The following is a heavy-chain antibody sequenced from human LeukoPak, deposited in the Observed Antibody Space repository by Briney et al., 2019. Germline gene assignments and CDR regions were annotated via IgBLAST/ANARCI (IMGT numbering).Heavy chain of an antibody. D-gene: IGHD6-13*01. V-gene: IGHV5-51*01. CDR2: IYPGDSDT. CDR3: ARHSARIAAAGTVAEPLDY. Sequence: GESPKISCKGSGYSFTSYWIGWVRQMPGKGLEWMGIIYPGDSDTRYSPSFQGQVTISADKSISTAYLQWSSLKASDTAMYYCARHSARIAAAGTVAEPLDYWGQGTLVTVSS. CDR1: GYSFTSYW. J-gene: IGHJ4*02.